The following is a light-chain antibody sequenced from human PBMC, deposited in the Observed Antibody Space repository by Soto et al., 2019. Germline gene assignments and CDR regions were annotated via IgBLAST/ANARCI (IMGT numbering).Light chain of an antibody. CDR3: SSYATGSTAYV. Sequence: QSVLTQPASVSGSRGQSITISCTGTSSDVGRYNYVSWYQQYPGKAPKLMISEVSNRPSGVSNRFSGSKSGNTASLTISGLQAEDEADYYCSSYATGSTAYVFGSGTKVTVL. J-gene: IGLJ1*01. V-gene: IGLV2-14*01. CDR1: SSDVGRYNY. CDR2: EVS.